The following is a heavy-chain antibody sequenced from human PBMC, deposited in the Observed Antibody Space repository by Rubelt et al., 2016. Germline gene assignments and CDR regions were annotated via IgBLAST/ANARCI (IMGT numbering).Heavy chain of an antibody. CDR2: ISQDGSER. V-gene: IGHV3-7*01. D-gene: IGHD3-10*01. CDR1: GSNW. CDR3: ATGTMVRGAYGMDV. J-gene: IGHJ6*02. Sequence: EVQVVESGGALVQPGGSPRLSCAASGSNWMTWVRQAPGKGLEWVADISQDGSERYYVDSVKGRFTISRDNAKNSLYLQMDSPRADDTAVYYCATGTMVRGAYGMDVWGQGTTVTVSS.